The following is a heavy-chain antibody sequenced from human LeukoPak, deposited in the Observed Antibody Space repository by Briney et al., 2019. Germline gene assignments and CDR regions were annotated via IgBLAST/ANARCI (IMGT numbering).Heavy chain of an antibody. V-gene: IGHV4-34*01. CDR1: GGSFSGYY. D-gene: IGHD3-3*01. CDR2: INHSGST. Sequence: SETLSLTCAVYGGSFSGYYWSWIRQPPGKGLEWIGEINHSGSTNYNPSLKSRVTISVDTSKNQFSLKLSSVTAADTAAYYCARDDDFWSGEFDYWGQGTLVTVSS. J-gene: IGHJ4*02. CDR3: ARDDDFWSGEFDY.